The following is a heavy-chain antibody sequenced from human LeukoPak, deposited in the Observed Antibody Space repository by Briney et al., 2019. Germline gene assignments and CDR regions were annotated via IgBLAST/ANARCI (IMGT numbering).Heavy chain of an antibody. CDR1: GGSISSYY. D-gene: IGHD6-6*01. Sequence: SETLSLTCTVSGGSISSYYWSWIRQPPGKGLEWIGYIYYSGSTNYNPSLKSRVTISVDTSKNQFSLKLSSVTAADTAVYYCARARWYSSSPPFDYWGQGTLVTVSS. CDR3: ARARWYSSSPPFDY. CDR2: IYYSGST. V-gene: IGHV4-59*01. J-gene: IGHJ4*02.